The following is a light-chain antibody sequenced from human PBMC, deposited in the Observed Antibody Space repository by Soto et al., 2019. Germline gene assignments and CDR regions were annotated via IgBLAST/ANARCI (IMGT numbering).Light chain of an antibody. CDR1: QSVSSSY. CDR3: QQYGSSRAT. Sequence: EIVLTQSPGTLSLSPGERATLSCRASQSVSSSYLAWYQQKPGQAPRLLIYGASSRATGIPDRFSGSGSGTDFTLTISRLEPEDFAVYYCQQYGSSRATFGPGTKVDSK. J-gene: IGKJ3*01. CDR2: GAS. V-gene: IGKV3-20*01.